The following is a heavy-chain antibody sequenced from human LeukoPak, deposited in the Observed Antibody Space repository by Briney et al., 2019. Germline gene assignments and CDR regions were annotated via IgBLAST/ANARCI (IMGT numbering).Heavy chain of an antibody. J-gene: IGHJ4*02. V-gene: IGHV3-30-3*01. CDR3: ARGWDYDSSGYYDY. CDR1: GFTFSSYA. Sequence: GRSLRLSCAASGFTFSSYAMHWVRQAPGKGLEWVAVISYDGGNKYHADSVKDRFTISRDNSKNTLYLQMNSLRAEDTAVYYCARGWDYDSSGYYDYWGQGTLVTVSS. CDR2: ISYDGGNK. D-gene: IGHD3-22*01.